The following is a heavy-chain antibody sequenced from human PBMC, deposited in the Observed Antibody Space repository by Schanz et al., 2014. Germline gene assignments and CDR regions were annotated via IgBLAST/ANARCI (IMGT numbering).Heavy chain of an antibody. V-gene: IGHV3-30*18. J-gene: IGHJ4*02. Sequence: VQLLESGGGLIQPGGSLRLSCAASGFTFSSYSLNWVRQAPGKGLEWVAVQSNHGGDIYYADSVRGRFTISRDNSKNTLYLQMNSLRPEDTAVYYCAKYRGYYRVAGSYRELEYWGQGTLVTVSS. CDR3: AKYRGYYRVAGSYRELEY. CDR2: QSNHGGDI. D-gene: IGHD3-10*01. CDR1: GFTFSSYS.